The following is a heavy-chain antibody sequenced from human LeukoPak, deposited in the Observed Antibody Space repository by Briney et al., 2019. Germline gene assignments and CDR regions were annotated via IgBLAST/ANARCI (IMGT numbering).Heavy chain of an antibody. CDR2: IGTAGDT. Sequence: GGSLRLSCAASGFTFSSYDMHWVRQATGKGLEWVSVIGTAGDTYYPGSVKGRFTISRENAKNSLYLQMNSLRAGDTAVYYCARGRGAWPFDYWGQGTLVTVSS. J-gene: IGHJ4*02. CDR3: ARGRGAWPFDY. CDR1: GFTFSSYD. D-gene: IGHD1-26*01. V-gene: IGHV3-13*01.